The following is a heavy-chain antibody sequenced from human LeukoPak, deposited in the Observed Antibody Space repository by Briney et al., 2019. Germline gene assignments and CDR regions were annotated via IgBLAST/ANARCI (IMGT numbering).Heavy chain of an antibody. D-gene: IGHD1-26*01. V-gene: IGHV1-69*13. J-gene: IGHJ3*02. CDR3: ARDGRSAFDI. CDR2: IIPIFGTA. Sequence: SVKVSCKASGGTFSSYAISWVRQAPGQGLEWMGGIIPIFGTANYAQKFQGRVTTTADESTSTAYMELSSLRSEDTAVYYCARDGRSAFDIWGQGTMVTVSS. CDR1: GGTFSSYA.